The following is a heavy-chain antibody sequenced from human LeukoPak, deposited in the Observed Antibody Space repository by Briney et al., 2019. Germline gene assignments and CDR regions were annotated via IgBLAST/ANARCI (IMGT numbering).Heavy chain of an antibody. D-gene: IGHD3-9*01. Sequence: GRSLRLPCAASGFTFDDYAMHWVRQAPGKGLEWVSGISWNSGSIGYADSVKGRFTISRDNAKNSLYLQMNSLRAEDTALYYCAKDGSLRYFDWLLFSSDAFDIWGQGTMVTVSS. CDR3: AKDGSLRYFDWLLFSSDAFDI. V-gene: IGHV3-9*01. J-gene: IGHJ3*02. CDR1: GFTFDDYA. CDR2: ISWNSGSI.